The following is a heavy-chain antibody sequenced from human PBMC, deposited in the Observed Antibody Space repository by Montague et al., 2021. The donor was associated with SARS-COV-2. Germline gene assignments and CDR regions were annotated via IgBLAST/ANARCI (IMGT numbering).Heavy chain of an antibody. CDR1: GITFSRYA. Sequence: SLRLSCAASGITFSRYAMHLVRQAPVKGLEWVAVISYDGSNQYYSDPVNGRFTISRANSKNTLYLQMNSLRAEDTAVYYCAREGLSGSYYGFLDYWGQGTLVTVSS. CDR2: ISYDGSNQ. J-gene: IGHJ4*02. V-gene: IGHV3-30*14. D-gene: IGHD3-10*01. CDR3: AREGLSGSYYGFLDY.